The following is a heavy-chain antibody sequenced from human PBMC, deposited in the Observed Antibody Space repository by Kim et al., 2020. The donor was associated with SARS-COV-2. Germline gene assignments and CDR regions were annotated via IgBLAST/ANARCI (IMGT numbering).Heavy chain of an antibody. CDR3: ATDRGHWYFDL. D-gene: IGHD3-10*01. Sequence: SADSLKGRFTISRDNSKNTLCLQMNSLSSEDTAIYYCATDRGHWYFDLWGRGTLVTVSS. V-gene: IGHV3-23*01. J-gene: IGHJ2*01.